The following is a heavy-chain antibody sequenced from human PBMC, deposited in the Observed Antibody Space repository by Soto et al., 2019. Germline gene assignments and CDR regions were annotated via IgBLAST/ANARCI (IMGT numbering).Heavy chain of an antibody. J-gene: IGHJ4*01. D-gene: IGHD7-27*01. V-gene: IGHV1-2*02. CDR3: AGLGNYYFYY. CDR2: TDPSNGAT. Sequence: ASAKVSCKASGYTFSAYHLHWVRQAPVQGLEWMGWTDPSNGATIYAQKFHGRVTLTRDTSIGTAYMGLSRLTSDDTALYYCAGLGNYYFYY. CDR1: GYTFSAYH.